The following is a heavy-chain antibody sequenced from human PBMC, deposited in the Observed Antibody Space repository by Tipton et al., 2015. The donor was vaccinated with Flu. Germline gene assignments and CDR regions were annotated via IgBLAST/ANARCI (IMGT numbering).Heavy chain of an antibody. CDR3: ARDTYSDYVFDF. D-gene: IGHD4-11*01. CDR1: GYTFTNFG. Sequence: QMQLVQSGAEVKKPGASVKVSCETSGYTFTNFGISWVRQAPGQGLEWLGWVSGFSADTNYVQKFQGRVTMTTDTSTSTAYMELRSLRSDDTALYYCARDTYSDYVFDFWGQGTLVTVSS. V-gene: IGHV1-18*01. J-gene: IGHJ4*02. CDR2: VSGFSADT.